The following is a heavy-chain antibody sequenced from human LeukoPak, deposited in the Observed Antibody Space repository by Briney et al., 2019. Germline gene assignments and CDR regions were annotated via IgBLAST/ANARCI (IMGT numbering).Heavy chain of an antibody. J-gene: IGHJ3*02. D-gene: IGHD3-3*01. CDR3: ARDYDFWSGSLAFDI. Sequence: GGSLRLSCAASGFTFSSYSMNWVRQAPGKGLEWVSSISSSSSYIYYADSVKGRFTISRDNAKNSLYLQMNSLRAEDTAVYYCARDYDFWSGSLAFDIWGQGTMVTVSS. CDR1: GFTFSSYS. CDR2: ISSSSSYI. V-gene: IGHV3-21*01.